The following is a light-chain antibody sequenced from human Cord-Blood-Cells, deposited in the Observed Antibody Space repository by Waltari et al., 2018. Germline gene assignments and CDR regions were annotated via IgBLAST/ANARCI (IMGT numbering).Light chain of an antibody. CDR1: SRDVGGYNY. J-gene: IGLJ2*01. V-gene: IGLV2-14*01. CDR3: SSYTSSSTVV. CDR2: DVS. Sequence: QSALTQPVSVSGSPGPSITISCPGTSRDVGGYNYVSWYQQHPGKAPKLMIYDVSKRPSGVSNRFSGSKSGNTASLTISGLQAEDEADYYCSSYTSSSTVVFGGGTKLTVL.